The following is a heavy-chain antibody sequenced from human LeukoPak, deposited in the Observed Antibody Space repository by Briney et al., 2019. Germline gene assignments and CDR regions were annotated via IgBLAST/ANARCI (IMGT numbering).Heavy chain of an antibody. V-gene: IGHV3-21*06. Sequence: GGSLRLSCAASGFTFSSYTVNWVRQAPGKGLEWVSSIDSSSSYIQYADSVKGRFTISRDNAKNSLYLQMNSLRAEDTAVYYCARDAFPLDYYDSSGYYYFQHWGQGTLVTVSS. CDR1: GFTFSSYT. CDR3: ARDAFPLDYYDSSGYYYFQH. J-gene: IGHJ1*01. D-gene: IGHD3-22*01. CDR2: IDSSSSYI.